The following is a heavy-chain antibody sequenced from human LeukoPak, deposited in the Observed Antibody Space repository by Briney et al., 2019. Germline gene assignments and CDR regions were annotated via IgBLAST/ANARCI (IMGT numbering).Heavy chain of an antibody. CDR3: ARGPRNSRQAY. Sequence: SETLSLTCAVYGGSFSGYYWSWIRQPPGKGLEWIGEINHSGSTNYSPSLKSRVTISVDTSKNQSSLKLSSVTAADTAVYYCARGPRNSRQAYWGQGTLVTVSS. CDR1: GGSFSGYY. CDR2: INHSGST. J-gene: IGHJ4*02. D-gene: IGHD4-23*01. V-gene: IGHV4-34*01.